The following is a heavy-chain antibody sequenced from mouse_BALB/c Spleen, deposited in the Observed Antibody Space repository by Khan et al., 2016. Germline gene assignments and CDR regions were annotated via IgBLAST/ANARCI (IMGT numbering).Heavy chain of an antibody. Sequence: QREESGPGLVKPSQSLSLPCTVTGYSITSDYAWNWIRQFPGNKLEWMGYISYSGSTSYNPSLKSRISLPRDTSKNQFFLQLNSVTTEHTAAYYGARNYGSSHFDYWGQGTTLTVSS. CDR2: ISYSGST. CDR3: ARNYGSSHFDY. J-gene: IGHJ2*01. CDR1: GYSITSDYA. D-gene: IGHD1-1*01. V-gene: IGHV3-2*02.